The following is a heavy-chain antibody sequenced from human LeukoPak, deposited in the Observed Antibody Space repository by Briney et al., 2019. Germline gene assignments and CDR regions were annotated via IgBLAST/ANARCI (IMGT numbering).Heavy chain of an antibody. V-gene: IGHV4-59*01. Sequence: PSETLSLTCTGSGASIRSSYWSWIRQPPGKGLEWIGYISYTGSTNYNPSLKSRVSLSVDTSKNQFSLELSSVTAADTAVYYCATYRTSFIYWYFDLWGRGTLVTVSS. CDR1: GASIRSSY. CDR2: ISYTGST. D-gene: IGHD2-2*01. J-gene: IGHJ2*01. CDR3: ATYRTSFIYWYFDL.